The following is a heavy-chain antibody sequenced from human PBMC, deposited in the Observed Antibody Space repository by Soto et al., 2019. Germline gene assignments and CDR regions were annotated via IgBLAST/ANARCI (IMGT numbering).Heavy chain of an antibody. V-gene: IGHV3-48*01. CDR1: GVTFSSYS. CDR3: ANLLYSIVL. Sequence: GGSLRLSCAASGVTFSSYSMNWVRQAPGKGLEWVSYISSGSSTIHYADSVKGRYTISRDNAKNSLYLQMNSLRAEDTAVYYCANLLYSIVLWGQGTLVTVSS. D-gene: IGHD2-8*01. J-gene: IGHJ4*02. CDR2: ISSGSSTI.